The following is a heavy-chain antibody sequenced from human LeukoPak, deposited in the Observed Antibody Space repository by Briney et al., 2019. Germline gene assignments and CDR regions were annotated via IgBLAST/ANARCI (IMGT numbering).Heavy chain of an antibody. V-gene: IGHV5-51*01. CDR1: GYSFTSYW. CDR2: IYPGDSDT. D-gene: IGHD3-3*01. J-gene: IGHJ4*02. Sequence: GESLKISCKGSGYSFTSYWIGWVRQMPGKGLEWMGIIYPGDSDTRYSPSFQGQVTISADKSISTAYLQWSSLKASDTAMYYCARAPHYDFWSGSYYFDYWGQGTLVTVSS. CDR3: ARAPHYDFWSGSYYFDY.